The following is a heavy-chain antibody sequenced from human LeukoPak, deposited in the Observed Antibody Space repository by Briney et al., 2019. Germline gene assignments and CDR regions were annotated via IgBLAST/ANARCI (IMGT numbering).Heavy chain of an antibody. CDR1: GFMFSSYG. V-gene: IGHV3-7*01. Sequence: GGSLRLSCAASGFMFSSYGMHWVRQAPGKGLEWVANIKPDGTEGYYVDSLKGRFTISRDNAKNSLYLQMNSLRTEDTAVYYCARSGGYGWDYWGQGTLVTVSS. CDR2: IKPDGTEG. D-gene: IGHD5-12*01. J-gene: IGHJ4*02. CDR3: ARSGGYGWDY.